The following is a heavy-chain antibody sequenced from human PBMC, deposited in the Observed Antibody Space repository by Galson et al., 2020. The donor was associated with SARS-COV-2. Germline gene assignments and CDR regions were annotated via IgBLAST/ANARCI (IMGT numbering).Heavy chain of an antibody. CDR2: IYYSGST. V-gene: IGHV4-61*01. D-gene: IGHD3-3*01. J-gene: IGHJ5*02. CDR3: ARDQRRITIFGVVIPGTGWFDP. Sequence: SETLSLTCTVSGGSVSSGSYYWSWIRQPPGKGLEWIGYIYYSGSTNYNPSLKSRVTISVDTSKNQFSLKLSSVTAADTAVYYCARDQRRITIFGVVIPGTGWFDPWGQGTLVTVSS. CDR1: GGSVSSGSYY.